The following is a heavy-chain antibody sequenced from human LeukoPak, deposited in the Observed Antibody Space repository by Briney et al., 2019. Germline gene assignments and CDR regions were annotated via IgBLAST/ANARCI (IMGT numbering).Heavy chain of an antibody. CDR2: IYYSGST. J-gene: IGHJ3*02. CDR1: GGSISNYY. D-gene: IGHD4-17*01. V-gene: IGHV4-59*01. CDR3: ASNYGDYAFTTFDI. Sequence: SETLSLTCTVSGGSISNYYWSWIRQPPGKGLEWIGYIYYSGSTNYNPSLKSRVIISVDTSKNQFSLKLSSVTAADTAVYYCASNYGDYAFTTFDIWGQGTMVTVSS.